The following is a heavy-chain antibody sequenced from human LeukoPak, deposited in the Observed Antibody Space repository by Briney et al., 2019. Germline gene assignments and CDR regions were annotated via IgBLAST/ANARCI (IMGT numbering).Heavy chain of an antibody. Sequence: GASVKVSCKASGYTFTTYDISWVRQATGQGLEWMGWMNPKSGYTGYAQKFQGRVTMTRNTSISTAYMELSRLTSEDTAVYYCARVSPDSDPWGQGNLVTVSS. V-gene: IGHV1-8*01. J-gene: IGHJ5*02. CDR3: ARVSPDSDP. CDR1: GYTFTTYD. D-gene: IGHD1-14*01. CDR2: MNPKSGYT.